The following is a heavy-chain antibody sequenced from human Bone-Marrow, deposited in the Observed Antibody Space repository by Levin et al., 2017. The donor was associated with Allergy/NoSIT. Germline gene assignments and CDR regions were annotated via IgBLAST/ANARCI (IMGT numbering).Heavy chain of an antibody. CDR1: GGTFSSYA. CDR2: IIPIFGTA. CDR3: ARGYYGDYVGVSADMDV. J-gene: IGHJ6*02. D-gene: IGHD4-17*01. Sequence: SVKVSCKASGGTFSSYAISWVRQAPGQGLEWMGGIIPIFGTANYAQKFQGRVTITADESTSTAYMELSSLRSEDTAVYYCARGYYGDYVGVSADMDVWGQGTTVTVSS. V-gene: IGHV1-69*13.